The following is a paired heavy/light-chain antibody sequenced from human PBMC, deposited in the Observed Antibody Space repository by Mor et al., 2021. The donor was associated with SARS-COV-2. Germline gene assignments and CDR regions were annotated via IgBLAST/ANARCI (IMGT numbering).Heavy chain of an antibody. CDR3: ARGSLSILGGAWSYSGLDV. J-gene: IGHJ6*02. CDR1: GVSMTSSNW. V-gene: IGHV4-4*02. Sequence: VQLQESGPGLLKPSGTLSLTCVVSGVSMTSSNWWTWVRQPPGRGLEWIGEIYYSGTTNYSPSLKSRVTFSIDKANNHFSLKLTSVTAADSGVYYCARGSLSILGGAWSYSGLDVWGQGTTVIVSS. D-gene: IGHD3-3*01. CDR2: IYYSGTT.
Light chain of an antibody. CDR1: RNVGTK. V-gene: IGKV6D-21*02. Sequence: EIVLTQSPDFQSVTPKEEVTITCRASRNVGTKLHWYQHKPYQSPKLIVQFASQSISGVPPRFSGSGSGTDFTLTITGLEPEDAAVYYCHQSGSLPWTFGQGTKVEIK. J-gene: IGKJ1*01. CDR3: HQSGSLPWT. CDR2: FAS.